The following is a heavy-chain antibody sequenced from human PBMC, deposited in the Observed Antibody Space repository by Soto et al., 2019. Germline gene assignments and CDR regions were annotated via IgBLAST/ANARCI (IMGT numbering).Heavy chain of an antibody. CDR3: AKDFRGGGSAAGNY. D-gene: IGHD6-13*01. CDR2: ISGSGGST. Sequence: EVQLLESGGGLVQPGGSLRLSCAASGFTFSSYAMSWVRQAPGKGLEWVSAISGSGGSTYYTDSVKGRFTISRDNSKNTLYLQMNSLRAEDTAVYYCAKDFRGGGSAAGNYWGQGTLVTVSS. CDR1: GFTFSSYA. V-gene: IGHV3-23*01. J-gene: IGHJ4*02.